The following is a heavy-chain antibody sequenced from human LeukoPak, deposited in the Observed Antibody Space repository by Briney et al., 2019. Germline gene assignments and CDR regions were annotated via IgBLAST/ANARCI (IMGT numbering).Heavy chain of an antibody. V-gene: IGHV3-11*04. CDR3: ARDGPSYYDFWSGYLGAFDI. D-gene: IGHD3-3*01. CDR2: ISGSGGST. CDR1: GFTFSDYY. J-gene: IGHJ3*02. Sequence: GGTLRLSCAASGFTFSDYYMSWIRQAPGKGLEWVSAISGSGGSTYYADSVKGRFTISRDNAKNSLYLQMNSLRAEDTAVYYCARDGPSYYDFWSGYLGAFDIWGQGTMVTVSS.